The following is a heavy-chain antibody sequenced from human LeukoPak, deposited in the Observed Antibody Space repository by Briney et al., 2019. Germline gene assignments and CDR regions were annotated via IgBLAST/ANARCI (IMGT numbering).Heavy chain of an antibody. Sequence: SETLSLTCTVSGDSISSSSPYWGWVRQPPGKGLEWIGTIYYSGSTYYNPSLKSRVTLSVDTSQNQFSLKLSSVTAADTAVYYCARNGEPPGTFDPWGQGTLVTVSS. J-gene: IGHJ5*02. CDR3: ARNGEPPGTFDP. D-gene: IGHD1-26*01. CDR1: GDSISSSSPY. V-gene: IGHV4-39*07. CDR2: IYYSGST.